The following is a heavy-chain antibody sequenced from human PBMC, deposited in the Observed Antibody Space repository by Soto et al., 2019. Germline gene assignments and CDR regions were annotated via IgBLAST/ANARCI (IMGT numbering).Heavy chain of an antibody. Sequence: GGSLRLSCAASGFTFSDYYMSWIRQAPGKGLEWVSYISSSGSTIYYADSVKGRFTISRDNAKNSLYLQMNSLRAEDTAVYYCARGDDSSGWTQNYYYYYYMDVWGKGTTVTVSS. J-gene: IGHJ6*03. V-gene: IGHV3-11*01. D-gene: IGHD6-19*01. CDR1: GFTFSDYY. CDR2: ISSSGSTI. CDR3: ARGDDSSGWTQNYYYYYYMDV.